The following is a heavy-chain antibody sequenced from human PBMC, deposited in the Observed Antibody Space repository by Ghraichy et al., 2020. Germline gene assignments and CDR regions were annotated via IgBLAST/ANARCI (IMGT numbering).Heavy chain of an antibody. CDR3: ARRGEGGYCSSTSCSSWYFDL. J-gene: IGHJ2*01. CDR1: GGSISSSSYY. V-gene: IGHV4-39*01. D-gene: IGHD2-2*01. Sequence: SETLSLTCTVSGGSISSSSYYWGWIRQPPGKGLEWIGSIYYSGSTYYNPSLKSRVTISVDTSKNQFSLKLSSVTAADTAVYYCARRGEGGYCSSTSCSSWYFDLWGRGTLVTVSS. CDR2: IYYSGST.